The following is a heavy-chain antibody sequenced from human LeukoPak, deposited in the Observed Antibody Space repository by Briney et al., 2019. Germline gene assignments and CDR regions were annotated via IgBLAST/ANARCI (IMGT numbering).Heavy chain of an antibody. Sequence: PGGSLRLSCAASGFTFSSYWMHWVRQGPGKGLVWVSRIKSDGSSTSYADSVKGRFTISRDNAKNMLYLQMNSLRDEDTAVYYCARESGYHGSGFDPWGQGTLVTVSS. CDR2: IKSDGSST. CDR3: ARESGYHGSGFDP. V-gene: IGHV3-74*01. J-gene: IGHJ5*02. D-gene: IGHD3-10*01. CDR1: GFTFSSYW.